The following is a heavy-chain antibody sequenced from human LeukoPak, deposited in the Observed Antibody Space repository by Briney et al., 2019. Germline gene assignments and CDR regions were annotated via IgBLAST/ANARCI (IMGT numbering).Heavy chain of an antibody. Sequence: SETLSLTCTVSGYSISSGYYWGWIRQPPGKGLEWNGSIYHCGSTYYNPSLKSRVTISVDTSKKPFSLKLSSVTAADTAVYYCARSSTYSAFDIWGEGKIVTLSS. CDR2: IYHCGST. CDR1: GYSISSGYY. J-gene: IGHJ3*02. CDR3: ARSSTYSAFDI. V-gene: IGHV4-38-2*02. D-gene: IGHD6-6*01.